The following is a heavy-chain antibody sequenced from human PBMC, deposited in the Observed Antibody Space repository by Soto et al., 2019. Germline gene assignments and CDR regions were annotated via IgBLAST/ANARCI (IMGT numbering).Heavy chain of an antibody. CDR2: ITNNGDTT. CDR1: GFTFSIYA. CDR3: GVTSGYGGACAC. V-gene: IGHV3-23*04. J-gene: IGHJ3*01. D-gene: IGHD5-12*01. Sequence: EKQLVESGGALAQPGGSLRLSCVGSGFTFSIYALTWVRQAPGKGLEWVSLITNNGDTTFFGDSVKGRFSISRDNSKNTLNLQLDTLSAEDTAVYYSGVTSGYGGACACWGQGTMVAVSS.